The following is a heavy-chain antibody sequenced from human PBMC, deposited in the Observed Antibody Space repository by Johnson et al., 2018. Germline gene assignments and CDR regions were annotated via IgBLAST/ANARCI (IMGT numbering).Heavy chain of an antibody. Sequence: VQLVESGGGVVQXGGPLRLSCAASGFTFSNYVMSWVRQAPGKGLEWVSGISGRGGRTYYADSVKGRFTISRDNAKNSLYLQMNSLRAEDTAVYYCARGADPYCGGDCCFQYWGQGTLVTVSS. CDR1: GFTFSNYV. V-gene: IGHV3-23*04. J-gene: IGHJ1*01. D-gene: IGHD2-21*02. CDR2: ISGRGGRT. CDR3: ARGADPYCGGDCCFQY.